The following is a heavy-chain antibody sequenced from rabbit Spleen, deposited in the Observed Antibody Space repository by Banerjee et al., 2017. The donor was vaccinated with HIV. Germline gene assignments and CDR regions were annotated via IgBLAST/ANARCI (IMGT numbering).Heavy chain of an antibody. Sequence: QSLEESGGDLVKPGASLTLTCTASGFTISSYWMCWVRQAPGKGLEWIACINIVTGKSVYASWAKGRFTMSRTSSTTVTLQMTSLTAADTATYFCARDLVAVIGWNFNLWGQGTLVTVS. CDR3: ARDLVAVIGWNFNL. J-gene: IGHJ4*01. CDR2: INIVTGKS. CDR1: GFTISSYW. D-gene: IGHD1-1*01. V-gene: IGHV1S40*01.